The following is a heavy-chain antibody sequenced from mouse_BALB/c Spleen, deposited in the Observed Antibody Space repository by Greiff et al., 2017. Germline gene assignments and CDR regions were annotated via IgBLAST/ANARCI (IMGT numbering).Heavy chain of an antibody. V-gene: IGHV2-6-7*01. Sequence: VQRVESGPGLVAPSQSLSITCTVSGFSLTGYGVNWVRQPPGKGLEWLGMIWGDGSTDYNSALKSRLSISKDNSKSQVFLKMNSLQTDDTAIYYCVRSYYYGSSYYYFDYWGQGTTLTVSS. CDR2: IWGDGST. CDR3: VRSYYYGSSYYYFDY. J-gene: IGHJ2*01. CDR1: GFSLTGYG. D-gene: IGHD1-1*01.